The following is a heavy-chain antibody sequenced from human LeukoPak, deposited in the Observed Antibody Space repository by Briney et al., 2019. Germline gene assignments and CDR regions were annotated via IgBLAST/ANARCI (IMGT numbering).Heavy chain of an antibody. J-gene: IGHJ4*02. CDR3: ARHGDYHYNS. CDR2: IKVVESEK. CDR1: GFTFSNYW. V-gene: IGHV3-7*05. D-gene: IGHD4-17*01. Sequence: GGSLRLSCAASGFTFSNYWMTWVRQAPGKGLEWVANIKVVESEKYYVDSVRGRFTISRDNAKNSLYLQMNSLGAEDTAVYYCARHGDYHYNSWGQGTLVTVSS.